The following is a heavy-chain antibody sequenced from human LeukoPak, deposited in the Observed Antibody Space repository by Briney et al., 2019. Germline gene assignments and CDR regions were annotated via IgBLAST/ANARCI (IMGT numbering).Heavy chain of an antibody. D-gene: IGHD2-2*01. CDR3: AKDGTI. CDR1: GFTFSSYG. J-gene: IGHJ4*02. Sequence: GESLRLSCAASGFTFSSYGMHWVRQAPGKGLEWVAVISYDGSNKYYADSVKGRFTISRDGSKNTLYLQMNSLRAEDTAVYYCAKDGTIWGQGTLVTVSS. CDR2: ISYDGSNK. V-gene: IGHV3-30*18.